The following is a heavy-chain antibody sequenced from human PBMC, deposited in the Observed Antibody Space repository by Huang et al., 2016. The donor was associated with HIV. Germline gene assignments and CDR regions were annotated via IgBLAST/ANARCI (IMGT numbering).Heavy chain of an antibody. Sequence: QLQLQESGPGQVKPSETLSLTCTVSGDFISSTKYYWGWIRQSQGKGLEWVWSVYQSGSTNYNPSLKSPVTLSVDTSRNQFSLRLNSVTAEYTAVYYCASQHIGAAATWFWGRGTQVAVSS. V-gene: IGHV4-39*01. J-gene: IGHJ4*02. CDR2: VYQSGST. CDR1: GDFISSTKYY. D-gene: IGHD6-13*01. CDR3: ASQHIGAAATWF.